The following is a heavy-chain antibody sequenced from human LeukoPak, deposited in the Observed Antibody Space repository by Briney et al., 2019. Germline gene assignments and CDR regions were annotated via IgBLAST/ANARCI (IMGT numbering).Heavy chain of an antibody. Sequence: GGSLRLSCAASGFTFSSYSMNWVRQAPGKGLEWVSSISSSSSYIYYADSVKGRFTISRDYAKNSLHLQMNSLRAEDTAVYYCARVSPYDSSGYYPGVGFDPWGQGTLVTVSS. CDR1: GFTFSSYS. CDR2: ISSSSSYI. V-gene: IGHV3-21*01. CDR3: ARVSPYDSSGYYPGVGFDP. D-gene: IGHD3-22*01. J-gene: IGHJ5*02.